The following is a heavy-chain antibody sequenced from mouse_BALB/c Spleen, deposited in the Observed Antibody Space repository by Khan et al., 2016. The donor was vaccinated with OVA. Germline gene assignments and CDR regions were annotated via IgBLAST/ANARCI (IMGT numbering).Heavy chain of an antibody. Sequence: QVQLQQSGAELVKAGASVKMFCKAPGYTFTSYWMHWVKQRLGQGLEWFAETNPTNGRTYYNEKFKSKATLTVDKSSSTAYMLLSGPTFEDSAVYYCARIKKIVATYFDYWGQGTTLTVSS. CDR3: ARIKKIVATYFDY. CDR2: TNPTNGRT. D-gene: IGHD1-1*01. CDR1: GYTFTSYW. V-gene: IGHV1S81*02. J-gene: IGHJ2*01.